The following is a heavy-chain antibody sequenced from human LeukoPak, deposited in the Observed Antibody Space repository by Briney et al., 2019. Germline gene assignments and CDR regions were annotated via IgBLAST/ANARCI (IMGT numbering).Heavy chain of an antibody. CDR3: ARVTLPLNWFDH. V-gene: IGHV1-69*13. CDR2: IIAIFGTA. D-gene: IGHD4-23*01. J-gene: IGHJ5*02. CDR1: GVTFSSYA. Sequence: SVKFSCKASGVTFSSYAISWVRQAPGQGLEWMGGIIAIFGTANYAQKFQGRVTITADESTSTAYMELSSLRSEDTAVYYCARVTLPLNWFDHWGQGTLVTVSS.